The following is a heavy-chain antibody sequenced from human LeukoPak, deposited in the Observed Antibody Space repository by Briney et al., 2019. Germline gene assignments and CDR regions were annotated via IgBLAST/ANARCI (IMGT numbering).Heavy chain of an antibody. D-gene: IGHD6-19*01. CDR3: ARVMGSSGWSERYYYYGMDV. CDR2: IYYSGST. V-gene: IGHV4-59*08. J-gene: IGHJ6*02. CDR1: GGSISSYY. Sequence: SETLSLTCTVSGGSISSYYWSWIRQPPGKGLEWIGYIYYSGSTNYNPSLKSRVTISVDTSKNQFSLKLSSVTAADTAVYYCARVMGSSGWSERYYYYGMDVWGQGTTVTVSS.